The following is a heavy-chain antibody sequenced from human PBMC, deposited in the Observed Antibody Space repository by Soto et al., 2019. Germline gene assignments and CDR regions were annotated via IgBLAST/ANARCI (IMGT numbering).Heavy chain of an antibody. D-gene: IGHD2-8*01. J-gene: IGHJ4*02. CDR1: GGSISSGGYS. Sequence: SETLSHTCAFSGGSISSGGYSLSWIRKPPGKGLEWIGYIYHSGSTYYNPSLKSRVTISVDRSKNQFSLKLSSVTAADTAVYYCARGGRWVLDWGQGTLVTVSS. CDR2: IYHSGST. V-gene: IGHV4-30-2*01. CDR3: ARGGRWVLD.